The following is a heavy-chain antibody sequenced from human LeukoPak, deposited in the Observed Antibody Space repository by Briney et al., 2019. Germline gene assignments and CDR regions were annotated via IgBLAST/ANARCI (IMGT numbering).Heavy chain of an antibody. CDR1: GFTFSSYA. V-gene: IGHV3-23*01. Sequence: PGGSLRLSCAASGFTFSSYAMSRVRQAPGKGLEWVSAISGSGGSTYYADSVKGRFTISRDNSKNTLYLQMNSLRAEDTAVYYCAKDLTMVVAAIDDGCDAFDIWGQGTMVTVSS. J-gene: IGHJ3*02. CDR2: ISGSGGST. CDR3: AKDLTMVVAAIDDGCDAFDI. D-gene: IGHD2-15*01.